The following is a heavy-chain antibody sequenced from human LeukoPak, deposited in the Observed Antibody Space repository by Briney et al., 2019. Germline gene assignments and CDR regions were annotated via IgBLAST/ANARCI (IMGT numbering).Heavy chain of an antibody. CDR1: GFTFGDYA. CDR3: TRDRGDFWSGYSFDY. J-gene: IGHJ4*02. V-gene: IGHV3-49*04. CDR2: IRSKAYGGTT. D-gene: IGHD3-3*01. Sequence: GGSLRLSCTASGFTFGDYAMSWVRQAPGKGLEWVGFIRSKAYGGTTEYAASVKGRFTISRDDSKSIAYLQMNSLKTEDTAVYYCTRDRGDFWSGYSFDYWGQGTLVTVSS.